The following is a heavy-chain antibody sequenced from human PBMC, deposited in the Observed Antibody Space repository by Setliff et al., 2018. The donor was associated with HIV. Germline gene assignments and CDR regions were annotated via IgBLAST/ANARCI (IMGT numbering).Heavy chain of an antibody. CDR3: ARGDTYYHDRSGYVKSALDAFDI. Sequence: PSETLSLTCAVSGGSITDSYWTWIRHSPGKGLEWIGHIFVSGSPNHNPARYSPSQESRPTMSVDTSKKVLSLRLNSVTASDTAVYHCARGDTYYHDRSGYVKSALDAFDIWGRGTMVTVSS. J-gene: IGHJ3*02. V-gene: IGHV4-59*08. CDR1: GGSITDSY. D-gene: IGHD3-22*01. CDR2: IFVSGSP.